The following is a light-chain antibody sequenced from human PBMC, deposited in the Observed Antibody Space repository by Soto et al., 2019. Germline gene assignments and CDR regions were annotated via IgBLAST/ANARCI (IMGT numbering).Light chain of an antibody. CDR3: QSYDSSLSGSGV. V-gene: IGLV1-40*01. CDR2: GNS. J-gene: IGLJ2*01. CDR1: SSNIWAGYD. Sequence: QSVLTQPPSVSGAPVQRVTISCTGSSSNIWAGYDVHWYQQLPGTAPKLLIYGNSNRPSGVPDRFSGSKSGTSASLAITGLQADDEADYYCQSYDSSLSGSGVFGGGTKLTVL.